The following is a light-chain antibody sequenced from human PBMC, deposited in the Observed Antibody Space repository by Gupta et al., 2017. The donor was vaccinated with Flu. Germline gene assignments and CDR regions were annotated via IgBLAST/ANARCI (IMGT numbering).Light chain of an antibody. CDR3: QHSVSTPPWT. J-gene: IGKJ1*01. V-gene: IGKV1-39*01. Sequence: DIQMTQSPSSLSASVGDRVTITCRTSQSINRYLNWYQQKPGKAPKLLIYAASSLQSGVPSRFSGSGSGIYFTLTIGMRHPEDFATYYCQHSVSTPPWTFGQGTRVEI. CDR1: QSINRY. CDR2: AAS.